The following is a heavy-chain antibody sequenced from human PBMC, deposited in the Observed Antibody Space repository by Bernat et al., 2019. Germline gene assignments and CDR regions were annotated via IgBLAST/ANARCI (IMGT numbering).Heavy chain of an antibody. D-gene: IGHD1-1*01. J-gene: IGHJ5*02. CDR3: ARSQGRGTAVNWFDP. Sequence: QVQLQESGPGLVKPSETLSLTCTVSGGSISSYYWGWIRQPPGKGLEWIGYIYYSGSTNYNPSLKSRVTISVDTSKNQFSLKLSSVTAADTAVYFCARSQGRGTAVNWFDPWGQGTLVTVSS. CDR1: GGSISSYY. CDR2: IYYSGST. V-gene: IGHV4-59*01.